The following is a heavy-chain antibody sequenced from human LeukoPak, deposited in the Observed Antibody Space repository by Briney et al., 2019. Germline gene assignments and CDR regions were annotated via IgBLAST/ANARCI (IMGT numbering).Heavy chain of an antibody. Sequence: PGGSLKLSCVASGFTFSGYAMHWVRQASGKGLEWVGRIRSISNNYATAYAASVKGRFTISRDDSKNTAYLQMNSLKAEDSAVYYCARLFCTTGACYTGFDYWGQGTLVTDSS. V-gene: IGHV3-73*01. CDR1: GFTFSGYA. D-gene: IGHD2-8*01. J-gene: IGHJ4*02. CDR3: ARLFCTTGACYTGFDY. CDR2: IRSISNNYAT.